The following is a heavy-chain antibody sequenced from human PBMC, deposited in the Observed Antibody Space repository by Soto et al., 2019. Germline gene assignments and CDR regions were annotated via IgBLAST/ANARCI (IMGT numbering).Heavy chain of an antibody. CDR3: ARRVVDYDFWSGYYRRYFDY. CDR2: IYYSGST. D-gene: IGHD3-3*01. CDR1: GGSISSSSYY. V-gene: IGHV4-39*01. Sequence: SETLSLTCTVSGGSISSSSYYWGWIRRPPGKGLEWIGSIYYSGSTYYNPSLKSRVTISVDTSKNQFSLKLSSVTAADTAVYYCARRVVDYDFWSGYYRRYFDYWGQGTLVTVSS. J-gene: IGHJ4*02.